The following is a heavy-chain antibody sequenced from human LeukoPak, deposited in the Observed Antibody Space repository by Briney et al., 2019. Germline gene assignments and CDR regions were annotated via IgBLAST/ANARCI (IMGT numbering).Heavy chain of an antibody. V-gene: IGHV4-59*01. CDR2: IDYSGST. CDR3: ARVGQGCFDL. J-gene: IGHJ2*01. Sequence: KPSETLSLTCTVSGGSISTYYWSWIRQPPGKGLEWLGYIDYSGSTNYNPSLKSRVTISVDTSKNQFSLRLSSVTAADTATYYCARVGQGCFDLWGRGTLVTVSS. CDR1: GGSISTYY.